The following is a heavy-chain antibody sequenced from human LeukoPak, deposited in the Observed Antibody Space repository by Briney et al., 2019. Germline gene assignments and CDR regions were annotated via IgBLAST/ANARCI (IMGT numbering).Heavy chain of an antibody. CDR1: GGSISSSSYY. Sequence: PSETLSLTCTVSGGSISSSSYYWGWIRQPPGKGLEWIGSIYYSGSTYYNPSLKSRVTISVDTSKNQFSLKLSSVTAADTAVYYCARSTVTHFEGGQGTLVTVSS. J-gene: IGHJ4*02. V-gene: IGHV4-39*01. CDR3: ARSTVTHFE. D-gene: IGHD4-17*01. CDR2: IYYSGST.